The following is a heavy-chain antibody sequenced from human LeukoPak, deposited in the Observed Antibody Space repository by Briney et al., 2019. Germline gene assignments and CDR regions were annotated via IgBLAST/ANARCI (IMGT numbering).Heavy chain of an antibody. Sequence: PGGSLRLSCAASGFTVGSNYMSWVRQAPGKGLEWVAVISYDGSNKYYADSVKGRFTISRDNSKNTLYLQMNSLRAEDTAVYYCGRDQTPFYWGQGSLVTVSS. V-gene: IGHV3-30*03. D-gene: IGHD2-15*01. CDR3: GRDQTPFY. CDR1: GFTVGSNY. J-gene: IGHJ4*02. CDR2: ISYDGSNK.